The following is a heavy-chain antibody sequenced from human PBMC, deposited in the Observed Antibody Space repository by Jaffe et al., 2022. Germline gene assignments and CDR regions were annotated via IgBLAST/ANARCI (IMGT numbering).Heavy chain of an antibody. J-gene: IGHJ4*02. CDR1: GYTFTGYY. V-gene: IGHV1-2*02. Sequence: QVQLVQSGAEVKKPGASVKVSCKASGYTFTGYYMHWVRQAPGQGLEWMGWINPNSGGTNYAQKFQGRVTMTRDTSISTAYMELSRLRSDDTAVYYCATPARSRGYYQHPFDYWGQGTLVTVSS. CDR3: ATPARSRGYYQHPFDY. CDR2: INPNSGGT. D-gene: IGHD3-22*01.